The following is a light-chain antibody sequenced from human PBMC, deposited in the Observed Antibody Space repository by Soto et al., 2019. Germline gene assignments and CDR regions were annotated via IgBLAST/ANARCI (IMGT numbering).Light chain of an antibody. V-gene: IGLV2-14*01. CDR3: SSYTSSSRVV. CDR1: SSDVGGYNH. CDR2: DVS. J-gene: IGLJ2*01. Sequence: QSALTQPASVSGSPGQSITISCTGTSSDVGGYNHVSWYQQHPGKAPKLMIYDVSNRPSGVSNRFSGSKSGNTASLTISGLQAEDEADYYCSSYTSSSRVVFGGGTKVTVL.